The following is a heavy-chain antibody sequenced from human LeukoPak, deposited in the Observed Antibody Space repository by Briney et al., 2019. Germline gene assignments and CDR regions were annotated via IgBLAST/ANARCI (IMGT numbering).Heavy chain of an antibody. J-gene: IGHJ3*02. CDR3: AREFPFDAFDI. V-gene: IGHV4-59*01. CDR2: IYYSGST. CDR1: GGSISSYY. Sequence: SETLSLTCIVSGGSISSYYWSWIRQPPGKGLEWIGYIYYSGSTNYNPSLKSRVTISVDTSKNQFSLKLSSVTAADTAVYYCAREFPFDAFDIWGQGTMVTVSS.